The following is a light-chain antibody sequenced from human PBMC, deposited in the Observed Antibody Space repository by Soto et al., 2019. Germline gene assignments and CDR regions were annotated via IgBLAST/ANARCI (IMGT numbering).Light chain of an antibody. Sequence: QSVLTQPASVSGSPGQSITISCTGTSSDVGTYNYVSWYQQHAGKVPKLMIYDVSNRPSGVSDRFSGSKSGNTASLTISGLQAEDEADYYCTSYTSISTLVFGGGTKLTVL. CDR2: DVS. CDR1: SSDVGTYNY. V-gene: IGLV2-14*01. J-gene: IGLJ2*01. CDR3: TSYTSISTLV.